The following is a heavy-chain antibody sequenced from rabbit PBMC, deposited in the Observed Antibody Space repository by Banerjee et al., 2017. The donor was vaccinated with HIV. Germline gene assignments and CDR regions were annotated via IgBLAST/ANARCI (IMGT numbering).Heavy chain of an antibody. CDR1: GFSFSNTYY. Sequence: QSLEESGGDLVKPGASLTLTCTATGFSFSNTYYMCWVRQAPGKGLEWIACIYAGSSGSTYYASWAKGRFTISKTSSTTVTLQMTSLTAADTATYFCARDGTGTDYYSFTLWGPGTLVTVS. J-gene: IGHJ4*01. V-gene: IGHV1S40*01. CDR2: IYAGSSGST. D-gene: IGHD7-1*01. CDR3: ARDGTGTDYYSFTL.